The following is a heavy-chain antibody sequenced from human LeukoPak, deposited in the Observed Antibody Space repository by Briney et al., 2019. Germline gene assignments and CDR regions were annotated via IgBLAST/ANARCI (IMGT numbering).Heavy chain of an antibody. J-gene: IGHJ6*03. V-gene: IGHV1-58*02. CDR2: IVVGSGNT. Sequence: SVKVSCKASGFTFTSSAMQWVRQARGQRLEWIGWIVVGSGNTNYAQKFQERVTITRDMSTSTAYMELSSLRSEDTAVYYCARGSIAAAAGTGYYYYYYMDVWGKGTTVTVSS. CDR1: GFTFTSSA. D-gene: IGHD6-13*01. CDR3: ARGSIAAAAGTGYYYYYYMDV.